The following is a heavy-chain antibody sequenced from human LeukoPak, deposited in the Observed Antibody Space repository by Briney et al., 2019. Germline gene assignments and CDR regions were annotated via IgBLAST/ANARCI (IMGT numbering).Heavy chain of an antibody. J-gene: IGHJ4*02. CDR1: GFTVSSSY. CDR2: IWYDGSNK. D-gene: IGHD1-7*01. V-gene: IGHV3-33*08. Sequence: GGSLRLSCAASGFTVSSSYMSRVRQAPGKGLEWVAVIWYDGSNKYYADSVKGRFTISRDNSKNTLYLQMNSLRAEDTAVYYCARDRGITGTSFPIDYWGQGTLVTVSS. CDR3: ARDRGITGTSFPIDY.